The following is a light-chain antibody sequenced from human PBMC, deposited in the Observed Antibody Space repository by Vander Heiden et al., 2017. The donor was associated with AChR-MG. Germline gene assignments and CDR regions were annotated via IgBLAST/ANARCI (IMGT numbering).Light chain of an antibody. V-gene: IGLV1-44*01. CDR2: SNN. CDR1: SSNIGSNN. J-gene: IGLJ3*02. Sequence: QSVLTQPPSASGTPGQRVTIPCSGSSSNIGSNNVTWYQQLPGTAPKLLIYSNNQRPSGVPDRFSGSKSGTSASLAISGLQSEDEADYYCAAWDDSLNAWVFGGGTKLTVL. CDR3: AAWDDSLNAWV.